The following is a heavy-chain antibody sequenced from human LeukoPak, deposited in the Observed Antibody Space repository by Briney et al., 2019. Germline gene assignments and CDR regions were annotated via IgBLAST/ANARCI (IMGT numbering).Heavy chain of an antibody. J-gene: IGHJ4*02. Sequence: SETLSLTCSVSGDSISSYYWSWIRQPPGKGLEWIGYIYYSGSTNYNPSLKSRVTMSVDTSKNQFSLKLSSVTAADTAVYYCARDRGYSYLDYWGQGTLVTVSS. CDR3: ARDRGYSYLDY. CDR1: GDSISSYY. D-gene: IGHD3-10*01. V-gene: IGHV4-59*12. CDR2: IYYSGST.